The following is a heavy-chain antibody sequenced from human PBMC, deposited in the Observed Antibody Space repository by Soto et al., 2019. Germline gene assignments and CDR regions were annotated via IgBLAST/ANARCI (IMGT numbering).Heavy chain of an antibody. D-gene: IGHD5-12*01. Sequence: SETLSLTCTVSGGSISSYYWSWIRQPPGKGLEWIGYIYYSGSTNYNPPPKRRVTISVDTSKNQFSLKLSSVTAADTAVYYCARRTGRDGYRDYYYYYMDVWGKGTTVTVSS. CDR2: IYYSGST. V-gene: IGHV4-59*01. CDR1: GGSISSYY. CDR3: ARRTGRDGYRDYYYYYMDV. J-gene: IGHJ6*03.